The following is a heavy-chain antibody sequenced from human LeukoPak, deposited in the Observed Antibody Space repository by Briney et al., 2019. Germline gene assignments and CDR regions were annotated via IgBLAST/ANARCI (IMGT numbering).Heavy chain of an antibody. D-gene: IGHD5-12*01. Sequence: GGSLRLSCAASEFTFSSDSMSWVRQAPGKGLEWVSSISSSSSYIYYADSVKGRFTISRDNAKNSLYLQMNSLRAEDTAVYYCGGYDPVYYYYGMDVWGQGTTVTVSS. J-gene: IGHJ6*02. CDR1: EFTFSSDS. CDR3: GGYDPVYYYYGMDV. CDR2: ISSSSSYI. V-gene: IGHV3-21*01.